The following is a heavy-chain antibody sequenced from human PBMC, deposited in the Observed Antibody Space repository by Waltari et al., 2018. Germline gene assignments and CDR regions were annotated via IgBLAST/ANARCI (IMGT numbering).Heavy chain of an antibody. Sequence: QMQLVQSGPEVKKPGTSVKVSCKASGFTFTSSAVQWVRPARGQRLEWIGWIVVGSGNTNYAQKFQERVTITRDMSTSTAYMELSSLRSEDTAVYYCAAKGDITIFGVVIDYYGMDVWGQGTTVTVSS. CDR3: AAKGDITIFGVVIDYYGMDV. D-gene: IGHD3-3*01. CDR1: GFTFTSSA. J-gene: IGHJ6*02. V-gene: IGHV1-58*01. CDR2: IVVGSGNT.